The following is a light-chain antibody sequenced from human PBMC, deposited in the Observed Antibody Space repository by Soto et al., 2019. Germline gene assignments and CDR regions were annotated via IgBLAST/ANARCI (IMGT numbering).Light chain of an antibody. J-gene: IGLJ1*01. V-gene: IGLV2-14*02. CDR1: SSDVGSYNL. Sequence: QSALTQPASVSGSPGQSITISCTGTSSDVGSYNLVSWYQQHPGKAPKLMIFEVSHRPSGVSTRFSGSKSGNTASLTISGLQAEDEADYYCISYTSNSLYVFGTGTKVTVL. CDR3: ISYTSNSLYV. CDR2: EVS.